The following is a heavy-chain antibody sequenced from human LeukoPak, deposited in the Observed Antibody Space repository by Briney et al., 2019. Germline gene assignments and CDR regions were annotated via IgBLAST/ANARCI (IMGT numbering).Heavy chain of an antibody. CDR3: ARDPGYSRPSSYGYFDH. J-gene: IGHJ4*02. Sequence: RGSLRLSCATSGFTFSAYSMIWVRQTPGKGLECLSYITSSSDSIHYADSVRGRFTVSRDNAKNSLYLQMNSLRDEDTAVYYCARDPGYSRPSSYGYFDHWGQGTLATVSS. D-gene: IGHD1-26*01. V-gene: IGHV3-48*02. CDR2: ITSSSDSI. CDR1: GFTFSAYS.